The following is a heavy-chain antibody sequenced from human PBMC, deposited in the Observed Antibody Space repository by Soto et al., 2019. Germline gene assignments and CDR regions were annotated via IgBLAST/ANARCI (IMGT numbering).Heavy chain of an antibody. CDR1: GYIFTAYS. V-gene: IGHV1-46*01. J-gene: IGHJ1*01. CDR2: VNPSGGST. D-gene: IGHD2-15*01. Sequence: DSVQVSCKASGYIFTAYSMHWVRQAPGQGLEWMGVVNPSGGSTNYAQKFQGRITMTRDTSTSTVYMDLSSLTSEDTAVYYCAREENCSDGICYSEYFHRWGQGTLVTVSS. CDR3: AREENCSDGICYSEYFHR.